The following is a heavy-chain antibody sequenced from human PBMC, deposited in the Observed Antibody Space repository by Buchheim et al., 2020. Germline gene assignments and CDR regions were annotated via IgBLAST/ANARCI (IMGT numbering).Heavy chain of an antibody. CDR2: IHHSGST. J-gene: IGHJ6*02. CDR3: ARERYYYGSGSYYPYYYYGMDV. V-gene: IGHV4-34*01. CDR1: GGSFSGYY. D-gene: IGHD3-10*01. Sequence: QVQLQQWGAGLLKPSETLSLTCAVYGGSFSGYYWSWIRQPPGKGLEWIGEIHHSGSTNYNPSLKSRVTISVDTSKTQFSLKLSSVTAADTAVYYCARERYYYGSGSYYPYYYYGMDVWGQGTT.